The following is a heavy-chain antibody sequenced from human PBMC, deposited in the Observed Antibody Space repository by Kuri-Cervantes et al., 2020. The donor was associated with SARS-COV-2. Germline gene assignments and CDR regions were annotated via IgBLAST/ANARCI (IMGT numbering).Heavy chain of an antibody. Sequence: GESLKISCAASGFTFSSYAMHWVRQAPGKGLEWVSSISSSSSYIYYADSVKGRFTISRDNAKNSLYLQMNSLRAEDTAVYYCARGRPDHDSSGDYPLGGAFDIWGQGTMVTVSS. CDR2: ISSSSSYI. CDR3: ARGRPDHDSSGDYPLGGAFDI. CDR1: GFTFSSYA. J-gene: IGHJ3*02. V-gene: IGHV3-21*01. D-gene: IGHD3-22*01.